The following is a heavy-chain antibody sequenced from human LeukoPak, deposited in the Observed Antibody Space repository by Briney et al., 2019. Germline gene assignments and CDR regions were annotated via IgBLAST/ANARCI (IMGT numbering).Heavy chain of an antibody. J-gene: IGHJ4*02. CDR2: INHSGST. D-gene: IGHD2-2*02. CDR3: ARHFGVYTRILFDY. Sequence: SETLSLTCAVYGGSFSGYYWSWIRQPPGKGLEWIGEINHSGSTNYNPSLKSRVTISVDTSKNQFSLKLSSVTAADTAVYYCARHFGVYTRILFDYWGQGTLVTVSS. V-gene: IGHV4-34*01. CDR1: GGSFSGYY.